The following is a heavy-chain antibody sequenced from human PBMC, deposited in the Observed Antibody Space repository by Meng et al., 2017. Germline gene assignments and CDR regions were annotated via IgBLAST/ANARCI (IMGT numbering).Heavy chain of an antibody. CDR1: GFTVSSNY. Sequence: EVILVESGGGLVMPWGSLRLACAASGFTVSSNYMGWVRQAPGKGLEWVSVIYSGGSTYYADSGKGRFTISRDNSKNTLYLQMNSLRDEDTAVYYCARDLGYWGQGTLVTVSS. J-gene: IGHJ4*02. CDR3: ARDLGY. V-gene: IGHV3-66*01. D-gene: IGHD3-16*01. CDR2: IYSGGST.